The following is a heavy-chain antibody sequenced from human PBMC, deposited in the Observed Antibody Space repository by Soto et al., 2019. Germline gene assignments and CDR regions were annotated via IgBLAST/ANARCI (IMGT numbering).Heavy chain of an antibody. J-gene: IGHJ3*02. CDR2: IYYSGST. Sequence: SETLSLTCTVSGGSISSYYWSWIRQPPGKGLEWIGYIYYSGSTNYNPSLKSRVTISVDTSKNQFSLKLSSVTAADTAVYYCARGGYSSGWPPFDAFDISGQGTMVTVSS. D-gene: IGHD6-19*01. V-gene: IGHV4-59*01. CDR3: ARGGYSSGWPPFDAFDI. CDR1: GGSISSYY.